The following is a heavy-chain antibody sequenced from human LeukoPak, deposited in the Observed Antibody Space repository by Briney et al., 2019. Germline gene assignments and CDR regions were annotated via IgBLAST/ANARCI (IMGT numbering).Heavy chain of an antibody. D-gene: IGHD2-2*01. J-gene: IGHJ4*02. CDR2: ISSSSSYI. CDR3: ARGVPSIVVVPAAIDN. Sequence: GGSLRLSCAASGFTFSSYSMNWVRQAPGKGLEWVSSISSSSSYIYYADSVKGRFTISRDNAKNSLYLQMNSLRAEDTAVYYCARGVPSIVVVPAAIDNWGQGTLVTVSS. CDR1: GFTFSSYS. V-gene: IGHV3-21*01.